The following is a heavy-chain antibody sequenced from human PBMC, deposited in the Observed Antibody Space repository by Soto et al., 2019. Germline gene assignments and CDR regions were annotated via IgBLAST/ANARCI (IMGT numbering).Heavy chain of an antibody. J-gene: IGHJ4*02. Sequence: PGGSLRLSCAASGFTFSSYGMHWVRQAPGKGLEWVAVISYDGSNKYYADSVKGRFTISRDNSKNTLYLQMNSLRADDTAVYYCARHDGVLMVYAIHDYWGQGTLVTVSS. V-gene: IGHV3-30*03. CDR2: ISYDGSNK. CDR3: ARHDGVLMVYAIHDY. CDR1: GFTFSSYG. D-gene: IGHD2-8*01.